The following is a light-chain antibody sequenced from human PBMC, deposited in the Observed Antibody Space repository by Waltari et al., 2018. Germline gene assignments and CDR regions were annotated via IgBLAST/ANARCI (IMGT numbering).Light chain of an antibody. CDR3: QQLHTYPYT. J-gene: IGKJ2*01. CDR2: SAS. Sequence: DIQLTQSPSFLSASVGDRVTITCRASQGISSYLAWYQQEPGKPPKLLISSASTLQSGVPSRFSGSGSGTAFTLTISSLQPEDFAAYYCQQLHTYPYTFGQGTKVEIK. CDR1: QGISSY. V-gene: IGKV1-9*01.